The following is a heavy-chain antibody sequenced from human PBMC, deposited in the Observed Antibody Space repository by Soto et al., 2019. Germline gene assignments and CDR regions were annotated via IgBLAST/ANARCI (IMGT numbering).Heavy chain of an antibody. V-gene: IGHV6-1*01. Sequence: HSQTLSLTCAISGDSVSSTTAAWNWIRQSPSRGLEWLGRTYYRSRWYHDYAVSVRSRVTINPDTSNNQFSLQLNSVTPEDTAVYYCARDPGYFYGMDVWGQATTVTVSS. CDR1: GDSVSSTTAA. CDR3: ARDPGYFYGMDV. CDR2: TYYRSRWYH. J-gene: IGHJ6*02.